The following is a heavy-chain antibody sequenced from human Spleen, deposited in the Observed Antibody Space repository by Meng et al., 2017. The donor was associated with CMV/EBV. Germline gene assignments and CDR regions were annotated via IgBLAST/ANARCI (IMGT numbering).Heavy chain of an antibody. D-gene: IGHD2-2*02. CDR3: ARRDCRSTSCYTGHHDAFDI. CDR2: IYPGDSDT. V-gene: IGHV5-51*01. Sequence: GGSLRLSCKTSGYSFTNYWIGWVRQMPGKGLEWMGIIYPGDSDTRYSPSFQGQVTISADKSISTAYLQWSSLKASDTAMYYCARRDCRSTSCYTGHHDAFDIWGQGTMVTVSS. CDR1: GYSFTNYW. J-gene: IGHJ3*02.